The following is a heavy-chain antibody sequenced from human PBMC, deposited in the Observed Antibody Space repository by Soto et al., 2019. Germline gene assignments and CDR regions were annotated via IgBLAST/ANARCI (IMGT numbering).Heavy chain of an antibody. D-gene: IGHD3-3*01. CDR1: GGSINNYY. V-gene: IGHV4-59*08. Sequence: SETLSLTCTVSGGSINNYYGSWIRQPPGKGLEWIGYIYSSGSTTYNPSLKSRVTISVDTSKNQVSLKLTSVTAADTAVYYCARAPSGITNNYWGQGTLVTVSS. CDR3: ARAPSGITNNY. J-gene: IGHJ4*02. CDR2: IYSSGST.